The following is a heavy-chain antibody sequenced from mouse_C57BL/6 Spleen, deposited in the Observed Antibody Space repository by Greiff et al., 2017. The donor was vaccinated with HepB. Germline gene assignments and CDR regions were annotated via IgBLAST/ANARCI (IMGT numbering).Heavy chain of an antibody. CDR2: INPNNGGT. Sequence: VQLQQSGPELVKPGASVKMSCKASGYTFTDYNMHWVKQSHGKSLEWIGYINPNNGGTSYNQKFKGKATLTVNKSSSTAYMELRSLTSEDSAVYYCAIYYPYAGYFDYWGQGTTLTVSS. J-gene: IGHJ2*01. CDR1: GYTFTDYN. CDR3: AIYYPYAGYFDY. D-gene: IGHD2-2*01. V-gene: IGHV1-22*01.